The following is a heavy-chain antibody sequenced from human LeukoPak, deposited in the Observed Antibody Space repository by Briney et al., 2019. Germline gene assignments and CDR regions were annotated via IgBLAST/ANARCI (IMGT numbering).Heavy chain of an antibody. J-gene: IGHJ6*03. CDR1: GYTFTDSY. V-gene: IGHV1-2*02. CDR3: ARMISSSWYYYYMDV. CDR2: INPNSGGT. Sequence: ASVKVSCKASGYTFTDSYMHWVRQAPGQRLEWMGWINPNSGGTNYAQKFQGRVTMIRDTSISTAYMELSRLRSDDTAVYYCARMISSSWYYYYMDVWGKGTTVTVSS. D-gene: IGHD6-13*01.